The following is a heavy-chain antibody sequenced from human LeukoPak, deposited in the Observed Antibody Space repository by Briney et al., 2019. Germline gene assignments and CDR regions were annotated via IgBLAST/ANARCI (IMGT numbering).Heavy chain of an antibody. D-gene: IGHD3-22*01. J-gene: IGHJ4*02. CDR2: IISSSTFI. CDR1: GFTFSDYS. V-gene: IGHV3-21*01. Sequence: GGSLRLSCAASGFTFSDYSMNWVRQAPGKGLEWVSSIISSSTFIHYADSVKGRFTISRDNAKNSLYLQMDSLRAEDTAVYYCARDLRQYSYDSSGYVHYFDYWGQGALVTVSS. CDR3: ARDLRQYSYDSSGYVHYFDY.